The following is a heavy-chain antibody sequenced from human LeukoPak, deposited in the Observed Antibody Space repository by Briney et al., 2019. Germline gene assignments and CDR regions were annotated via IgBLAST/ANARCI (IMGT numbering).Heavy chain of an antibody. V-gene: IGHV4-4*07. CDR3: ARDYYYYMDV. Sequence: SETLSLTCTVSGGSTGSYYWSWIRQPAGKVLEWIGRSYTSGSTNDNPSLKSRVTMSVDTSKNLSSLKLSSVTAADTAVYYCARDYYYYMDVWGKGTTVTVSS. CDR2: SYTSGST. J-gene: IGHJ6*03. CDR1: GGSTGSYY.